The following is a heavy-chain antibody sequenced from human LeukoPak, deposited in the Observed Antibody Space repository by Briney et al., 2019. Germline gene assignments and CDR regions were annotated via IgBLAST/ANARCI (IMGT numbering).Heavy chain of an antibody. Sequence: GGSLRLSCAASGFTFSSYSMNWVRQAPGKGLEWVSSISSSSSYIYYADSVKGRFTISRDNAKNSLYLQMNSLRAEDTAVYYCARDGDNRNYVPHFDYWGQGTLVTVSS. CDR1: GFTFSSYS. CDR2: ISSSSSYI. J-gene: IGHJ4*02. D-gene: IGHD1-7*01. V-gene: IGHV3-21*01. CDR3: ARDGDNRNYVPHFDY.